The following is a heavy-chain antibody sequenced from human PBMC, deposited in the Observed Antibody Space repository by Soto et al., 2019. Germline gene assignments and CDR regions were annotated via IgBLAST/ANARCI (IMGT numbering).Heavy chain of an antibody. D-gene: IGHD3-10*01. V-gene: IGHV4-59*01. CDR2: IYYSGST. J-gene: IGHJ4*02. CDR3: ARVRGEVLSTLFAYFDY. CDR1: GGSISSYY. Sequence: QVQLQESGPGLVKPSETLSLTCTVSGGSISSYYWSWIRQPPGKGLEWIGYIYYSGSTNYNPSLKSRVTISVDTSKNQFSLKLSSVTAADTAVYYCARVRGEVLSTLFAYFDYGGQGTLVTVSS.